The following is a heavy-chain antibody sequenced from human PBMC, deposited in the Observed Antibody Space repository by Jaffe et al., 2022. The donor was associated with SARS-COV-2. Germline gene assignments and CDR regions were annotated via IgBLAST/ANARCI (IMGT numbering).Heavy chain of an antibody. Sequence: VLESGGALVQPGGSLRLSCAASKDTFSGYWMHWVRQGPGMGLMWVAGIASDGSITSLADSVKDRFTISRDNAKNTVFLQMSSLRDEDTAVYYCARDTRYTLDIWGRGTVVTVSS. J-gene: IGHJ3*02. D-gene: IGHD5-12*01. CDR2: IASDGSIT. CDR1: KDTFSGYW. CDR3: ARDTRYTLDI. V-gene: IGHV3-74*01.